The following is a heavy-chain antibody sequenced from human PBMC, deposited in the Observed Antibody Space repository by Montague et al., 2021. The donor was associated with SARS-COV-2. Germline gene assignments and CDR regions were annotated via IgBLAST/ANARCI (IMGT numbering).Heavy chain of an antibody. J-gene: IGHJ4*02. CDR1: GDSVSSNSVA. CDR3: VRYSGWFYFDF. Sequence: CAISGDSVSSNSVAWSWFRQSPSRGLEWLGRTYYRSKWYSDYAPSVRGRLTVNPDAPKNEFSLELNYVTPEDTAVYYCVRYSGWFYFDFWGQGTLVTVSS. D-gene: IGHD6-19*01. V-gene: IGHV6-1*01. CDR2: TYYRSKWYS.